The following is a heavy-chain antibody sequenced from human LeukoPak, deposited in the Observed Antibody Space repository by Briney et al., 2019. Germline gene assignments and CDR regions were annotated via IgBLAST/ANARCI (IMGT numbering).Heavy chain of an antibody. CDR3: ARDRAVYSGAYRGDY. J-gene: IGHJ4*02. Sequence: GGSLRLSCAASGFTFSTYGMNWVRQAPGKGLEWVSSISTDSRYPYYADSVKGRFSISRDDAKSSLYLEMNSLRAEDTAVYYCARDRAVYSGAYRGDYWGQGILVIVSS. CDR1: GFTFSTYG. V-gene: IGHV3-21*01. D-gene: IGHD1-26*01. CDR2: ISTDSRYP.